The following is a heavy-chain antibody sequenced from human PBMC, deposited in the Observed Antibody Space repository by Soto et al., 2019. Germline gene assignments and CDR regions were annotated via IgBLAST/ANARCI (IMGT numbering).Heavy chain of an antibody. J-gene: IGHJ6*02. D-gene: IGHD3-10*01. CDR3: AKDQRRVRGVIIMYPYGMDV. Sequence: GGSLRLSCAASGFTFSSYAMSWVRQAPGKGLEWVSAISGSGGSTYYADSVKGRFTISRDNSKNTLYLQMNSLRAEDTAVYYCAKDQRRVRGVIIMYPYGMDVWGQGTTVTVSS. CDR2: ISGSGGST. V-gene: IGHV3-23*01. CDR1: GFTFSSYA.